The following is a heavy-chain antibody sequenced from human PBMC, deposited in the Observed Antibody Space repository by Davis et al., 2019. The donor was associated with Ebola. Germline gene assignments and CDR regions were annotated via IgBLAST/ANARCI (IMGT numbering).Heavy chain of an antibody. CDR3: ARDDSWDCSSTSCSPFDY. D-gene: IGHD2-2*01. J-gene: IGHJ4*02. CDR2: IGTAGDP. CDR1: GFTFSSYD. Sequence: GESLKISCAASGFTFSSYDMHWVRQATGKGLEWVSAIGTAGDPYYPGSVKGRFTISRDNSKNTLYLQMNSLRAEDTAVYYRARDDSWDCSSTSCSPFDYWGQGTLVTVSS. V-gene: IGHV3-13*05.